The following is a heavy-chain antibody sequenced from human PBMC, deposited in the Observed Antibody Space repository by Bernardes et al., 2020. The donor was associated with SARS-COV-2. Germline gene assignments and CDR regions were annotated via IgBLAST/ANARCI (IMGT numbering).Heavy chain of an antibody. V-gene: IGHV4-59*01. Sequence: LSLTCTVSGGSISSSYWTWIRQPPGKGLEWIGYVYHIGSTSYNPSLKSRVTISRDTSNDQFSLKLSSVTAADTALYYCARDPGLFFTGSFDSWGQGTLVTVSS. CDR3: ARDPGLFFTGSFDS. CDR1: GGSISSSY. J-gene: IGHJ4*02. CDR2: VYHIGST.